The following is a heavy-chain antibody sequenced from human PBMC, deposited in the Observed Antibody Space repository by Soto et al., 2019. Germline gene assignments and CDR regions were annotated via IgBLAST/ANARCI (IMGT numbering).Heavy chain of an antibody. D-gene: IGHD6-19*01. J-gene: IGHJ6*02. Sequence: PSETLSVTCTVSGGSISSYYWSCIRQPPGKGLEWIGYIYYSGSTNYNPCLKSRVTISVDTSKNQFSLKLSSVTAADTAVYYCARDHRAGAGFLYYYYGMDVWGPGTTVT. CDR3: ARDHRAGAGFLYYYYGMDV. V-gene: IGHV4-59*01. CDR2: IYYSGST. CDR1: GGSISSYY.